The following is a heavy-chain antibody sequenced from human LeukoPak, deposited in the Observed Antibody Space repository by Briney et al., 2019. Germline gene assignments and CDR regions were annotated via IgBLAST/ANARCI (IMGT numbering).Heavy chain of an antibody. J-gene: IGHJ4*02. Sequence: GGSLRLSCAASGVTFSSYAMSWVRQAPGKGLEWVSSISGSGGNTYYADSVKGRFTMSRDNSKNTLYLQMNSLRAEDTAVYYCAKGGSTMGFFDYWGQGNLVTVSS. CDR3: AKGGSTMGFFDY. CDR2: ISGSGGNT. CDR1: GVTFSSYA. D-gene: IGHD5/OR15-5a*01. V-gene: IGHV3-23*01.